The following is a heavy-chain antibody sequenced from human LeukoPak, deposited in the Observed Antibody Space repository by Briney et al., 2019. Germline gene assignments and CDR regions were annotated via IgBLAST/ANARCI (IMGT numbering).Heavy chain of an antibody. CDR2: IYYSGST. CDR1: GGSISSSSYY. D-gene: IGHD4-17*01. V-gene: IGHV4-39*01. CDR3: ARNVQGLTVTPDH. J-gene: IGHJ4*02. Sequence: PSETLSRTCTVSGGSISSSSYYWRWIRQPPGKVLEWIGTIYYSGSTYYNPSLKSRVTISVDTSKNQFSLKLSSVTAADTAVYYCARNVQGLTVTPDHWGQGTLVTVSS.